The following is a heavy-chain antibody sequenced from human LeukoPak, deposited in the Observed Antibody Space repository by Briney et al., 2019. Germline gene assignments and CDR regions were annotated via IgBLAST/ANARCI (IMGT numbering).Heavy chain of an antibody. D-gene: IGHD3-10*01. Sequence: GGSLRLSCAASGFTFGDYHMTWIRQAPGSGLEWISYINSSGSTVYYAESVKGRFTISRDNARKSLYLQMNNVRAGDTAMYYCARSIAYGISFVRGFIADYWGQGALVTVSS. V-gene: IGHV3-11*01. CDR3: ARSIAYGISFVRGFIADY. J-gene: IGHJ4*02. CDR1: GFTFGDYH. CDR2: INSSGSTV.